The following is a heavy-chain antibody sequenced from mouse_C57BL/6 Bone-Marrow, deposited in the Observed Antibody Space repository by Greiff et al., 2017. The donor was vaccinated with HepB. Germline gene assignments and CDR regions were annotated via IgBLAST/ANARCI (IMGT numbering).Heavy chain of an antibody. CDR2: IYPRSGNT. D-gene: IGHD2-4*01. J-gene: IGHJ4*01. Sequence: QVQLKQSGAELARPGASVKLSCKASGYTFTSYGISWVKQRTGQGLEWIGEIYPRSGNTYYNEKFKGKATLTADKSSSTAYMELRSLTSEDSAVYFCARGEGYYDYDDAMDYWGQGTSVTVSS. V-gene: IGHV1-81*01. CDR1: GYTFTSYG. CDR3: ARGEGYYDYDDAMDY.